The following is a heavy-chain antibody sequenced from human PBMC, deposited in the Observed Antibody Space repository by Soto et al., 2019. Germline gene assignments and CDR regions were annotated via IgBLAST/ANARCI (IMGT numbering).Heavy chain of an antibody. D-gene: IGHD3-3*01. V-gene: IGHV5-10-1*01. CDR2: IDPSDSYT. Sequence: GESLKISCKGSGYSFTSYWISWVRQMLGKGLEWMGRIDPSDSYTNYSPSFQGHVTISADKSISTAYLQWSSLKASDTAMYYCARTSYYDFWSGYYGGGDRPNYGMDVWGQGTTVTVSS. CDR1: GYSFTSYW. J-gene: IGHJ6*02. CDR3: ARTSYYDFWSGYYGGGDRPNYGMDV.